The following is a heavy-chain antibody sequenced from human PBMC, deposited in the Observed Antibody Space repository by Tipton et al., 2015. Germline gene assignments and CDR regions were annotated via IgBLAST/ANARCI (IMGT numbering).Heavy chain of an antibody. Sequence: TLSLTCTVSGGSINRSTYYWGWIRQAPGKGLEWIASIYSSGTTYSNPSLKSRVTISVDTSKNQFSLKLSSVTAADTAVYYCAREGLGSYYNWFDPWGQGTLVSVSS. CDR2: IYSSGTT. V-gene: IGHV4-39*02. CDR3: AREGLGSYYNWFDP. J-gene: IGHJ5*02. CDR1: GGSINRSTYY. D-gene: IGHD3-10*01.